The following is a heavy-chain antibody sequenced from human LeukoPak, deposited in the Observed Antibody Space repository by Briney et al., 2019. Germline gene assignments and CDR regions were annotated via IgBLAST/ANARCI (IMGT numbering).Heavy chain of an antibody. CDR3: ATYRQVLLPFES. V-gene: IGHV3-23*01. J-gene: IGHJ4*02. CDR2: ISGTGGTT. Sequence: GGTLRLSCAASGFTFSSYGMSWVRQAPGKGLEWVSAISGTGGTTYYADSVKGRFTISRDNSKNTLYLQMNSLRAEDTAIYYCATYRQVLLPFESWGQGTLVTVSS. D-gene: IGHD2-8*02. CDR1: GFTFSSYG.